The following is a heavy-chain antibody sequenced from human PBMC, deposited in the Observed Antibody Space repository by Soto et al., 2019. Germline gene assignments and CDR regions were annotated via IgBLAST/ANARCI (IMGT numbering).Heavy chain of an antibody. V-gene: IGHV1-69*13. CDR3: AGVRHYYDSSGSPYYYGMDV. CDR2: IIPIFGTA. CDR1: GGTFSSYA. D-gene: IGHD3-22*01. J-gene: IGHJ6*02. Sequence: ASVKVSCKASGGTFSSYAISWVRQAPGQGLEWMGGIIPIFGTANYAQKFQGRVTITADESTSTAYMELSSLRSEDTAVYYCAGVRHYYDSSGSPYYYGMDVWGQGTTVTVSS.